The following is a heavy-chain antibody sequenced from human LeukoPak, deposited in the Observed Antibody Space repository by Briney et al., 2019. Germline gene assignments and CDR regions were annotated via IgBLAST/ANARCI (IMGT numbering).Heavy chain of an antibody. V-gene: IGHV1-69*05. J-gene: IGHJ3*02. D-gene: IGHD1-26*01. CDR1: GGTFSSYA. Sequence: GPSVNLSCKASGGTFSSYATSWVRQAPRQGLEWMGRIIPIFGTANYAQKFQGRFTITTDESTSTAHMELSSLRSEDTAVYYCARELSGSYFDAFDIWGQGTMVTVSS. CDR3: ARELSGSYFDAFDI. CDR2: IIPIFGTA.